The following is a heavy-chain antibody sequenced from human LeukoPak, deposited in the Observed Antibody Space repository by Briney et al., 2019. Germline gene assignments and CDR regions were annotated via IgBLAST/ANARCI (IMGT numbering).Heavy chain of an antibody. CDR3: ARLPSYYYESSGYHDYFDY. CDR1: GFTFSSYW. J-gene: IGHJ4*02. CDR2: IKQDGSEK. V-gene: IGHV3-7*03. D-gene: IGHD3-22*01. Sequence: PGGSLRLSCAASGFTFSSYWMSWVRQAPGKGLEWVANIKQDGSEKYYVDSVKGRFTISRDKSKNTLYLQMNSLRAEDTAVYYCARLPSYYYESSGYHDYFDYWGQGTLVTVSS.